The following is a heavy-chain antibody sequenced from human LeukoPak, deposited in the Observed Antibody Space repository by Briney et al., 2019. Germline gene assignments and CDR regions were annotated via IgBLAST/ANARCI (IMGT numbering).Heavy chain of an antibody. Sequence: SETLSLTCTVSGGSISSSTYYWGWIRQPPGKGLEWIGTMYYSGSTYYNPSLKSRVTISLDTSKNQFSLKLSSVTAADTAVYYCARASVNYYDSSGYERSDWFAPWGQGTLVTVSS. CDR2: MYYSGST. V-gene: IGHV4-39*07. CDR3: ARASVNYYDSSGYERSDWFAP. J-gene: IGHJ5*02. CDR1: GGSISSSTYY. D-gene: IGHD3-22*01.